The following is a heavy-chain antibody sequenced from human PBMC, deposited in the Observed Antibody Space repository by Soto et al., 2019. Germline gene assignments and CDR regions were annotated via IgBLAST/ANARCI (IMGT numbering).Heavy chain of an antibody. D-gene: IGHD5-18*01. CDR3: ARASAGFDTAMVISDY. V-gene: IGHV4-31*03. J-gene: IGHJ4*02. Sequence: SETLSLTCTVSGGSISSGGYYWSWIRQHPGKGLEWIGYIYYSGSTYYNPSLKSRVTISVDTSKNQFSLKLSSVTAADTAVYYWARASAGFDTAMVISDYWGQVTPVS. CDR2: IYYSGST. CDR1: GGSISSGGYY.